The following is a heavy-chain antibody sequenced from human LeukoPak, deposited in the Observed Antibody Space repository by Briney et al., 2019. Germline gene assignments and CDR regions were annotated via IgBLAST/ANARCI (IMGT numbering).Heavy chain of an antibody. J-gene: IGHJ4*02. V-gene: IGHV4-59*01. CDR3: AGRYFDFTDY. D-gene: IGHD3-3*01. CDR2: VYYTGST. CDR1: GGSISNYY. Sequence: PSETLSLTCTVSGGSISNYYWSWIRQPPGKGLEWIGYVYYTGSTSYNPSLRSRDTISVDTSKKQFYLKLSSVIAADTAVYYCAGRYFDFTDYWGQGTLVTVSS.